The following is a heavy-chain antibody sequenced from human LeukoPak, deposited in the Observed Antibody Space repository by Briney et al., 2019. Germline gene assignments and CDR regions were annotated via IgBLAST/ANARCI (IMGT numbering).Heavy chain of an antibody. CDR2: ISSSGSTI. D-gene: IGHD3-10*01. Sequence: PGGSLRLSCAASGFTFSSYAMHWIRQAPGRGLEWVSYISSSGSTIYYPDSVKGRFTISRDNAKNALYLQMNSLRADDTAVYYCARGSGSIDYWGQGTLVTVSS. CDR1: GFTFSSYA. V-gene: IGHV3-48*04. J-gene: IGHJ4*02. CDR3: ARGSGSIDY.